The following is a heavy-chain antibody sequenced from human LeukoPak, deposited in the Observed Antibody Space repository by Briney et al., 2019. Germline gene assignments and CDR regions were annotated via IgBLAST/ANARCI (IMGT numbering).Heavy chain of an antibody. Sequence: KPGGSLRLSCAVSGFTFSDYYMAWIRQAPGKGLEWISYISSSGRSIYYAESVKGRFTISRDNAKNSLYLQMNSLRGEDTAVYYCARGGHCSGGSCYSGFYYYYMDVWGKGTTVSVSS. CDR2: ISSSGRSI. J-gene: IGHJ6*03. D-gene: IGHD2-15*01. CDR3: ARGGHCSGGSCYSGFYYYYMDV. CDR1: GFTFSDYY. V-gene: IGHV3-11*01.